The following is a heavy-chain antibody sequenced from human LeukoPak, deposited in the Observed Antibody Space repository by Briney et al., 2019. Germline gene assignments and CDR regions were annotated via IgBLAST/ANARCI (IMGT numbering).Heavy chain of an antibody. J-gene: IGHJ4*02. CDR3: AKGLGSTMIVVVIWSLDY. CDR1: GFTFSSYA. V-gene: IGHV3-23*01. CDR2: ISGSGGST. D-gene: IGHD3-22*01. Sequence: QPGGSLRLSCAASGFTFSSYAMSWVRQAPGKGLEWVSAISGSGGSTYYADSVKGRFTISRDNSKNTLYLQMNSLRAEDTAVYYCAKGLGSTMIVVVIWSLDYWGQGTLITVSS.